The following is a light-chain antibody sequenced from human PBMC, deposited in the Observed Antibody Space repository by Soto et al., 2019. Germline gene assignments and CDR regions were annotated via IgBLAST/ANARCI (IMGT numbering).Light chain of an antibody. CDR3: QQYGSSPPYT. V-gene: IGKV3-20*01. CDR2: GAC. J-gene: IGKJ2*01. Sequence: DIVLTQSPGTLSLSPGERATLSCRASQSVSSSYLAWYQQKPGQAPSLLIYGACSRATGIPDRFSGSGSGIDFTLTISRLEPEDSAVYYCQQYGSSPPYTFGQGTKLEIK. CDR1: QSVSSSY.